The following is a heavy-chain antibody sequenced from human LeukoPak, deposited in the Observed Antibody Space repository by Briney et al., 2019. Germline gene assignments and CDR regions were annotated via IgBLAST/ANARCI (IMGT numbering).Heavy chain of an antibody. V-gene: IGHV1-46*01. Sequence: ASVKVSCKASGYTFTSYYMHWVRQAPGQGLEWMGIINPSGGSTSYVQKFQGRVTMTRDTSTNTVYMELSSLRSEDTAVYYCARDPTAMAVGVGMDVWAKGPRSPSP. D-gene: IGHD5-18*01. CDR3: ARDPTAMAVGVGMDV. CDR2: INPSGGST. CDR1: GYTFTSYY. J-gene: IGHJ6*02.